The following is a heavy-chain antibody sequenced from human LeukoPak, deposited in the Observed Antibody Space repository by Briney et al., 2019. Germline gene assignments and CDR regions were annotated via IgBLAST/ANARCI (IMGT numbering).Heavy chain of an antibody. V-gene: IGHV4-34*01. CDR3: ASKREMATITI. CDR1: GGSFSGYY. Sequence: SETLSLTCAFYGGSFSGYYWSWIRQPPGKGLEWIGEINHSGSTNYNPSLKSRVTISVDMSKNQFSLKLTSVTAADTAVYYCASKREMATITIWGQGNLVTVSS. J-gene: IGHJ4*02. D-gene: IGHD5-24*01. CDR2: INHSGST.